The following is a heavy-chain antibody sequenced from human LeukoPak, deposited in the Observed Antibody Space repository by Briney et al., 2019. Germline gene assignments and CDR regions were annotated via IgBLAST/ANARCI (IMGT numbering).Heavy chain of an antibody. J-gene: IGHJ4*02. Sequence: SVKVSCKASGGTFSSYAISWVRQAPGQGLEWMGGIIPIFGTANYAQKFQGKVTITTDESTSTAYMELSSLRSEDTAVYYCATNPYCSGGSCYGSFDYWGQGTLVTVSS. CDR2: IIPIFGTA. CDR3: ATNPYCSGGSCYGSFDY. V-gene: IGHV1-69*05. CDR1: GGTFSSYA. D-gene: IGHD2-15*01.